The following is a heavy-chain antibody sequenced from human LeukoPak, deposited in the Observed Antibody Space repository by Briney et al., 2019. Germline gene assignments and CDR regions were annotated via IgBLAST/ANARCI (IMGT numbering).Heavy chain of an antibody. Sequence: GGSLRLSCAASGFTFSTHSMNWVRQAPGKGLEWVSFIRGSSTDTQYADSVKGRFTMSRDIGRAALYLLMNSLRDEDTAVYYCARGGGRSYSDAFDIWDQGTVVTVSS. CDR3: ARGGGRSYSDAFDI. V-gene: IGHV3-48*02. CDR1: GFTFSTHS. J-gene: IGHJ3*02. D-gene: IGHD1-26*01. CDR2: IRGSSTDT.